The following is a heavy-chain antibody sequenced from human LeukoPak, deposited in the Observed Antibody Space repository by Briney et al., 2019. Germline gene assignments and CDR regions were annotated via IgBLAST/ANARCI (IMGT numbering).Heavy chain of an antibody. CDR1: GFTFSSYS. J-gene: IGHJ6*03. CDR2: ISSSSSTI. D-gene: IGHD7-27*01. V-gene: IGHV3-48*01. Sequence: GGSLRLSCAASGFTFSSYSMNWVRQAPGKGVEWVSYISSSSSTIYYADSVKGRFTISRDNAKNSLYLQMNSLRAEDTAVYYCARDPWALGYYYMDVWGKGTTVTVSS. CDR3: ARDPWALGYYYMDV.